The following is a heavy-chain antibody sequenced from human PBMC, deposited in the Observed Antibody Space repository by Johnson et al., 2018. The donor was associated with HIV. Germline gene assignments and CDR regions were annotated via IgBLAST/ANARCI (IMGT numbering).Heavy chain of an antibody. Sequence: VQLVESGGGLVQPGGSLRLSCAASGFTFSDHYMDWVRQAPGKGLEWVGRTRNKANSYTTEYAASVKGRFTISRDDSKNSLYLQMNSLRAEDTALYYCAKRYTAMVDAFDIWGQGTMVTVSS. J-gene: IGHJ3*02. V-gene: IGHV3-72*01. CDR2: TRNKANSYTT. CDR3: AKRYTAMVDAFDI. D-gene: IGHD5-18*01. CDR1: GFTFSDHY.